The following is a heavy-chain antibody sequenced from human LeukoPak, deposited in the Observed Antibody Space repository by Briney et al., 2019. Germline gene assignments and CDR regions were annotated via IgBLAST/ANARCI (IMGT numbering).Heavy chain of an antibody. J-gene: IGHJ4*02. CDR2: ISGRGFSM. Sequence: GGSLRLSCAASGFSFNESYMTWNRQAPGKGLEWVAYISGRGFSMYYADSVKGRFTISRDNARNLLYLNMSSLRADDTAVYYCARGKRRFDYWGQGTLVTVSS. CDR1: GFSFNESY. V-gene: IGHV3-11*01. CDR3: ARGKRRFDY.